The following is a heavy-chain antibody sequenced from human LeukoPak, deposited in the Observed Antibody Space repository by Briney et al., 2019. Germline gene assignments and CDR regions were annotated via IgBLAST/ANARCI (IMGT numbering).Heavy chain of an antibody. Sequence: GGFLRLSCAASGFTFRSYNMNWVRQAPGKGLEWVSFISKTTANIYYGDSVRGRFTISRDNAKNSIHLQMSSLRAEDSAVYYCVRGDGVLFDYWGQGTLVSVSS. V-gene: IGHV3-21*06. D-gene: IGHD4-17*01. CDR3: VRGDGVLFDY. CDR2: ISKTTANI. CDR1: GFTFRSYN. J-gene: IGHJ4*02.